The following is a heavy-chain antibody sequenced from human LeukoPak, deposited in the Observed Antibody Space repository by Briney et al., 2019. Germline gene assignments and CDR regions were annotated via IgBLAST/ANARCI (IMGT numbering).Heavy chain of an antibody. D-gene: IGHD6-6*01. J-gene: IGHJ4*02. CDR3: ARGGYSSSLGLDY. CDR2: ISSTSSTI. V-gene: IGHV3-48*01. CDR1: GFTFSSYS. Sequence: GGSLRLSCAASGFTFSSYSMNWVRQAPGKGLEWVSCISSTSSTIYYADSVKGRFTISRDNAKNSLYLQMNSLRAEDTAVYYCARGGYSSSLGLDYWGQGTLVTVSS.